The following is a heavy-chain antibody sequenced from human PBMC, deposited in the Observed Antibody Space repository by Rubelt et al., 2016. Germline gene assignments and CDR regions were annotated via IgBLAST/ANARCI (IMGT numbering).Heavy chain of an antibody. V-gene: IGHV4-34*01. CDR1: GGSFSGYY. Sequence: QVQLQQWGAGLLKPSETLSLTCAVYGGSFSGYYWSWIRQPPGKGLEWIGEINHSESTNYKPTLKSRVAIAVDTAMNQFALKLIAVTAADTAVYYWARRGIAVAGNWFDPWGQGTLVTVSS. D-gene: IGHD6-19*01. J-gene: IGHJ5*02. CDR3: ARRGIAVAGNWFDP. CDR2: INHSEST.